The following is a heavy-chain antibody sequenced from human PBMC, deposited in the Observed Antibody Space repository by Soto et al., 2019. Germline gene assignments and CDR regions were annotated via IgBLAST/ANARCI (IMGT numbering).Heavy chain of an antibody. D-gene: IGHD5-18*01. V-gene: IGHV4-59*01. CDR2: IYYSGST. CDR1: GGSISSYY. Sequence: SETLSLTCTVSGGSISSYYWSWIRQPPGKGLEWIGYIYYSGSTNYNPSLKSRVTISVDTSKNQFSLKLSSVTAADTAVYYCARGKLNYGYLVAYYFDYWGQGTLVTVSS. CDR3: ARGKLNYGYLVAYYFDY. J-gene: IGHJ4*02.